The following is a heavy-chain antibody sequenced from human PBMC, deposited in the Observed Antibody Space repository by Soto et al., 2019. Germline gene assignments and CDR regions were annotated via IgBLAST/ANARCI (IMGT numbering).Heavy chain of an antibody. CDR1: GGSISSSSYY. CDR2: IYYSGST. Sequence: NPSETLSLTCTVSGGSISSSSYYWGWIRQPPGKGLEWIGSIYYSGSTYYNTSLKSRVTISVDTSKNQFSLKLSSVTAADTAVYYCARLGPVEITIFEGAFDIWGQGTMVTVSS. D-gene: IGHD3-3*01. J-gene: IGHJ3*02. V-gene: IGHV4-39*01. CDR3: ARLGPVEITIFEGAFDI.